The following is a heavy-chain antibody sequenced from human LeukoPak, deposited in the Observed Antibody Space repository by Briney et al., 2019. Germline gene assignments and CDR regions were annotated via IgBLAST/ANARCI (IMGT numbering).Heavy chain of an antibody. CDR2: INAGNGDT. V-gene: IGHV1-3*01. Sequence: ASVKVSCKGSGYTFIAYGLHWVRQAPGQRPEWMGWINAGNGDTKYSQNFQGRVTITGDASATTAYMELSSLRSEDTAVYFCARGGRLLWFGEFDYWGQGTLVTVSS. CDR1: GYTFIAYG. D-gene: IGHD3-10*01. J-gene: IGHJ4*02. CDR3: ARGGRLLWFGEFDY.